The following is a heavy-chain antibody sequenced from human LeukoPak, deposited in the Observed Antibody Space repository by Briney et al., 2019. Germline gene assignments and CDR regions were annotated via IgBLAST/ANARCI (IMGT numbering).Heavy chain of an antibody. CDR3: ARLVRLAAAAGYFDY. J-gene: IGHJ4*02. V-gene: IGHV4-59*08. CDR2: IYNSGST. CDR1: GGSISTYY. D-gene: IGHD6-13*01. Sequence: SETLSLTCTVSGGSISTYYWSWIRQPPGKGLEWIGYIYNSGSTNYNPSLKSRVTISADTSKEQFSLKLSSVTAADTAVYYCARLVRLAAAAGYFDYWGQGTLVTVSS.